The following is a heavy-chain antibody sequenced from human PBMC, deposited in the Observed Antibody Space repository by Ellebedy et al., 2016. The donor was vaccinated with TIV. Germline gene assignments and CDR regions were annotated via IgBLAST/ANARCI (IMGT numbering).Heavy chain of an antibody. CDR2: IWYDGSNK. D-gene: IGHD2-8*01. CDR3: ARDGGLSLNTVMDGMDV. J-gene: IGHJ6*02. V-gene: IGHV3-33*08. CDR1: GFTFSSYG. Sequence: PGGSLRLSCAASGFTFSSYGMHWVRQAPGKGLEWVAVIWYDGSNKYYADSVKGRFTISRDNSKNTRYLQMNSLRAEDTAVYYCARDGGLSLNTVMDGMDVWGQGTTVTVSS.